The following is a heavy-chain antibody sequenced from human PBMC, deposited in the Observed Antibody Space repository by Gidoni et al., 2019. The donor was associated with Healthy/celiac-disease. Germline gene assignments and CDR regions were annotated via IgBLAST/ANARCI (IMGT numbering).Heavy chain of an antibody. J-gene: IGHJ4*02. D-gene: IGHD3-10*01. V-gene: IGHV3-23*01. CDR1: GFTFSSYA. CDR3: AKEFGEFIYYFDY. Sequence: EVQLLESGGGLVQPGGSLRLSGAASGFTFSSYAMSWVRQAPGKGLECVSAISGSGGSTYYADSVKGRFTISRDNSKNTLYLQMNSLRAEDTAVYYCAKEFGEFIYYFDYWGQGTLVTVSS. CDR2: ISGSGGST.